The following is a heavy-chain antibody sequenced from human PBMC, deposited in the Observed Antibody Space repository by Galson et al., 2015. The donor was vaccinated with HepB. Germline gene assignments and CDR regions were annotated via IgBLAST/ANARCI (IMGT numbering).Heavy chain of an antibody. Sequence: SLRLSCAASGFTFSSHGIHWVRQAPGKGLEWVAVLSSVGGPHYHADSVRGRVTLSRDNPKNTVFLQMNSLGAEDAAVYYCAKEITSDAGDWDCQLWGRGTLVTVSS. V-gene: IGHV3-30*18. CDR3: AKEITSDAGDWDCQL. J-gene: IGHJ2*01. CDR2: LSSVGGPH. D-gene: IGHD2-8*02. CDR1: GFTFSSHG.